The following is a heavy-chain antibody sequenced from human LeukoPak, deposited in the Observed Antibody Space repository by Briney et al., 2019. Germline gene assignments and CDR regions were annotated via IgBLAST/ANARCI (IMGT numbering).Heavy chain of an antibody. D-gene: IGHD3-10*01. V-gene: IGHV4-39*07. CDR1: GGSISSSSYY. CDR2: IYHSGST. CDR3: AREDGEGGY. J-gene: IGHJ4*02. Sequence: PSETLSLTCTVSGGSISSSSYYWGWIRQPPGKGLEWIGSIYHSGSTYYNPSLKSRVTISVDTSKNQFSMKLSSVTAADTAVYYCAREDGEGGYWGQGTLVTVSS.